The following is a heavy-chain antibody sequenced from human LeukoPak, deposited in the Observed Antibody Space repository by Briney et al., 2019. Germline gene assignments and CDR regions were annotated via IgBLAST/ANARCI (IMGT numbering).Heavy chain of an antibody. J-gene: IGHJ5*02. D-gene: IGHD2-2*01. CDR1: GYTFTSYY. Sequence: GASVKVSCKASGYTFTSYYMHWVRQAPGQGLEWMGIISPSGGSTSYAQKFQGRVTMTRDMSTSTVYMELSSLRSEDTAVYYCARDLTGYCSSTSCTNWFDPWGQGTLVTVSS. V-gene: IGHV1-46*01. CDR2: ISPSGGST. CDR3: ARDLTGYCSSTSCTNWFDP.